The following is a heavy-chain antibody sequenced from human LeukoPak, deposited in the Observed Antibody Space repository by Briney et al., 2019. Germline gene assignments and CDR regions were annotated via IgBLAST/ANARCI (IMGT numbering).Heavy chain of an antibody. CDR3: ARSNDAFDI. J-gene: IGHJ3*02. Sequence: GGSLRLSCAASGFTVSSNYMNWVRQAPGKGLEWVSIIYSGGSTFYADSVKDRFTISRDNSKNTLHLQMNSLRAEDTAVYYCARSNDAFDIWGQGTMVTVSS. CDR2: IYSGGST. D-gene: IGHD5/OR15-5a*01. V-gene: IGHV3-53*01. CDR1: GFTVSSNY.